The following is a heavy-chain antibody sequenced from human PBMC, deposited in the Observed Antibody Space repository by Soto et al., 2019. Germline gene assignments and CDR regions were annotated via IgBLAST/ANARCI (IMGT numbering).Heavy chain of an antibody. Sequence: GASVKVSCKASGGTFSSYAISWVRQAPGQGLEWMGGIIPIFGTANYAQKFQGRVTITADESTSTAYMELSSLRSEDTAVYYCHYSSSWYRDFDYWGQGTLVTVSS. J-gene: IGHJ4*02. V-gene: IGHV1-69*13. CDR1: GGTFSSYA. D-gene: IGHD6-13*01. CDR3: HYSSSWYRDFDY. CDR2: IIPIFGTA.